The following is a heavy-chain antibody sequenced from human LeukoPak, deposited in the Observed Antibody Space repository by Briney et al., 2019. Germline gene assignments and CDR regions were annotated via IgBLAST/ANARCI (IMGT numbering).Heavy chain of an antibody. CDR1: GYTLTELS. V-gene: IGHV1-24*01. Sequence: ASVKVSCKVSGYTLTELSMHWVRQAPGKGLEWMGGFDPEDGETIYAQKFQGRVTMTEDTSTDTAYMELSSLRSEDTAVYYCATGPSSIAARSDYYYMDVWGKGTTVTVSS. J-gene: IGHJ6*03. D-gene: IGHD6-6*01. CDR3: ATGPSSIAARSDYYYMDV. CDR2: FDPEDGET.